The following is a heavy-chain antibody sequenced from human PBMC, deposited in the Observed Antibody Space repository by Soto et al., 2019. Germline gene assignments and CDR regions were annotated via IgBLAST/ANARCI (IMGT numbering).Heavy chain of an antibody. D-gene: IGHD4-17*01. CDR1: GFTFSSYA. V-gene: IGHV3-23*01. CDR3: AKSDPPGWTTVHAFDI. J-gene: IGHJ3*02. Sequence: GGSLRLSCAASGFTFSSYAMSWVRQAPGKGLEWVSAISGSGGSTHYADSVKGRFTISGDNSKNTLYLQMNSLRAEDTAVYYCAKSDPPGWTTVHAFDIWGQGTMVT. CDR2: ISGSGGST.